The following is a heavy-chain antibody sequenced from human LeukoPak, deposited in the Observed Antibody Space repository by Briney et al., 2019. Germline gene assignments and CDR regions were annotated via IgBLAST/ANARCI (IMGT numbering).Heavy chain of an antibody. CDR3: AKDRRFLEWLLIGSGFDY. D-gene: IGHD3-3*01. Sequence: GGSLRLSCAASGLTFSSDAMSLGRQAPGKGLEWVSAISGSGGSTYYADSVKGRFTISRDNSKNTLYLQMNSLRADDTAVYCCAKDRRFLEWLLIGSGFDYWGQGTLVTVSS. J-gene: IGHJ4*02. CDR2: ISGSGGST. CDR1: GLTFSSDA. V-gene: IGHV3-23*01.